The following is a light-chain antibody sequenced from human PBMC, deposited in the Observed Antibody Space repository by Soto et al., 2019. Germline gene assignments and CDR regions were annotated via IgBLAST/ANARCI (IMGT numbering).Light chain of an antibody. CDR1: SSNIGAGYD. J-gene: IGLJ1*01. CDR2: DNN. V-gene: IGLV1-40*01. CDR3: QSYDTSLSGYV. Sequence: QSVLTQPPSASGTPGQRVFISCSGSSSNIGAGYDVHWYQHLPGTAPKLLIYDNNDRPSGVPDRFSGSKSGTSASLAISGLQAEDEADYYCQSYDTSLSGYVFGAGTKVTVL.